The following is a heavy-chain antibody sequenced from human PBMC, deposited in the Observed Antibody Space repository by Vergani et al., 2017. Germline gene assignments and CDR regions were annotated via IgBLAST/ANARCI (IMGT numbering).Heavy chain of an antibody. Sequence: QVQLVQSGAEVKKPGASVKVSCKASGYTFTSYGIRWVRQAPGQGLEWMGWISAYNGNTNYAQKLQGRFTMTTDTSTSTAYMELRSLGSDDTAVYYCARDGRRIAARPDLGYPWGQGTLVTVSS. CDR2: ISAYNGNT. D-gene: IGHD6-6*01. CDR3: ARDGRRIAARPDLGYP. CDR1: GYTFTSYG. V-gene: IGHV1-18*01. J-gene: IGHJ5*02.